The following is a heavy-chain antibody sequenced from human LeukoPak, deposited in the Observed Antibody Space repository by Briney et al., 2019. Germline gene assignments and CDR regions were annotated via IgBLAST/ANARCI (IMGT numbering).Heavy chain of an antibody. CDR2: IYPGDSDT. Sequence: GESLKISCKGSGYIFTSYWIGWVRQLPGKGLEWMGIIYPGDSDTRYSPSFQGQVTISADKSISTAYLQWSSLKASDTAIYYCASSKSSSWYPFYLDYWGQGTLVTVSS. V-gene: IGHV5-51*01. CDR1: GYIFTSYW. CDR3: ASSKSSSWYPFYLDY. J-gene: IGHJ4*02. D-gene: IGHD6-13*01.